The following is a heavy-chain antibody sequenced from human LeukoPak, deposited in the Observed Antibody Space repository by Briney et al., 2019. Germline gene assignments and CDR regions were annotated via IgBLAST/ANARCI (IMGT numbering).Heavy chain of an antibody. V-gene: IGHV1-8*01. CDR3: ARRWVIVGATTDHYYYYGMDV. CDR2: MNPNSGNT. D-gene: IGHD1-26*01. J-gene: IGHJ6*02. CDR1: GYTFTSYD. Sequence: ASVKVSFKASGYTFTSYDINWVRQATGQGLEWMGWMNPNSGNTGYAQKFQGRVTMTRNTSISTAYMELSSLRSEDTAVYYCARRWVIVGATTDHYYYYGMDVWGQGTTVTVSS.